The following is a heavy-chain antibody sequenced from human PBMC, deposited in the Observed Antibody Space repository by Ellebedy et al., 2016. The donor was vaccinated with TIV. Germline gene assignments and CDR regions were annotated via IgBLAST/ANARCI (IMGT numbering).Heavy chain of an antibody. CDR1: RGTFSSYA. CDR2: IIPIFGTA. D-gene: IGHD2-2*01. CDR3: ARERTSHSFDY. Sequence: SVKVSXKASRGTFSSYAISWVRQAPGQGLEWMGGIIPIFGTANYAQKFQGRVTITADESTSTAYIELSSLRSEDTAVYYCARERTSHSFDYWGQGTLVTVSS. V-gene: IGHV1-69*13. J-gene: IGHJ4*02.